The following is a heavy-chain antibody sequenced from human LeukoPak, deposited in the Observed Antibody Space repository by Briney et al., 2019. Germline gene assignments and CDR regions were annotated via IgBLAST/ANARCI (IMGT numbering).Heavy chain of an antibody. Sequence: GGSLRLSCAASGFTFSSYWLSWVRQAPGKGLEWVANIKQDGSEKYYVDSVKGRFTISRDNAKSSLYLQMNSQRAEDTAVYYCARGASGIQLWFFDPWGQGTLVTVSS. J-gene: IGHJ5*02. CDR3: ARGASGIQLWFFDP. CDR2: IKQDGSEK. D-gene: IGHD5-18*01. V-gene: IGHV3-7*01. CDR1: GFTFSSYW.